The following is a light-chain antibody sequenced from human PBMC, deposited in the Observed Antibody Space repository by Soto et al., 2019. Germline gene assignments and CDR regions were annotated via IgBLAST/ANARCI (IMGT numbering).Light chain of an antibody. V-gene: IGKV3-15*01. CDR1: QSVGTT. CDR3: QQYNNWPHT. Sequence: EIVLTQSRGTLSLSPGERATLSCRASQSVGTTLAWYQQKPGQAPRLVIYGASSRATGIPARFSGSGSGTEFTLTLSSLQSEDFAVYYCQQYNNWPHTFGQGTKVEIK. J-gene: IGKJ1*01. CDR2: GAS.